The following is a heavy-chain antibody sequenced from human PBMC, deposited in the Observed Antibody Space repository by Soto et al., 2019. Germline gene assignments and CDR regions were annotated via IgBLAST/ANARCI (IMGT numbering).Heavy chain of an antibody. CDR1: GFTFSSYG. V-gene: IGHV3-30*18. CDR3: AKDRGGNYYYYSGMAV. J-gene: IGHJ6*02. CDR2: ISYDGSNK. Sequence: GGSLRLSCAASGFTFSSYGMHWVRQAPGKGLEWVAVISYDGSNKYYADSVKGRFTISRDNSKNTLYLQMNSLRAEDTAVYYCAKDRGGNYYYYSGMAVWGQGTTVTVSS.